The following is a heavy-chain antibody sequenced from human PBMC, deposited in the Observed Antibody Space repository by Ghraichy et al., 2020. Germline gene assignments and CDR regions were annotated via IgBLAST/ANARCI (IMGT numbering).Heavy chain of an antibody. V-gene: IGHV4-34*01. CDR1: GGSFSGYY. D-gene: IGHD2-15*01. J-gene: IGHJ5*02. Sequence: SETLSLTCAVYGGSFSGYYWSWIRQPPGKGLEWIGEINHSGSTNYNPSLKSRVTISVDTSKNQFSLKLSSVTAADTAVYYYARVLRYCSGGSCYRRTDNWFDPWGQGTLVTVSS. CDR2: INHSGST. CDR3: ARVLRYCSGGSCYRRTDNWFDP.